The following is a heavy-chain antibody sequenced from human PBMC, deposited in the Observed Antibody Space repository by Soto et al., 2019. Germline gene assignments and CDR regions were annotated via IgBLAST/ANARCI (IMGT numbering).Heavy chain of an antibody. V-gene: IGHV3-7*04. D-gene: IGHD2-8*02. J-gene: IGHJ3*02. CDR1: GFTFSNYW. CDR2: IKQDASEN. CDR3: ARDSGPRGYDAFDI. Sequence: ESGGGLVQPGGSLRLSCAASGFTFSNYWMTWVRQAPGKGLEWVANIKQDASENFYVDSVKGRFTISRDNAKNSLYLQMNSLRVEDTAVYYCARDSGPRGYDAFDIWGQGTMVTVSS.